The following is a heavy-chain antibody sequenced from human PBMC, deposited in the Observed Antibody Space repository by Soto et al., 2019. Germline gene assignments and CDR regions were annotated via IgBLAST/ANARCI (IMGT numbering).Heavy chain of an antibody. J-gene: IGHJ4*02. V-gene: IGHV1-3*01. CDR1: GYTFTSYA. Sequence: ASVKVSCKASGYTFTSYAMHWVRQAPGQRLEWMGWINAGNGNTKYSQKFQGRVTITRDTSASTACMELSSLRSEDTAVYYCAIYFHSSGYGRPVDYWGQGSLVPVSS. CDR2: INAGNGNT. D-gene: IGHD5-12*01. CDR3: AIYFHSSGYGRPVDY.